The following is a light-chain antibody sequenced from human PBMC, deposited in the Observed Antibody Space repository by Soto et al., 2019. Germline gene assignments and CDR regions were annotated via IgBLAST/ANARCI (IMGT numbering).Light chain of an antibody. CDR3: QQYGTSRRT. CDR1: QSVPTNY. J-gene: IGKJ1*01. V-gene: IGKV3-20*01. Sequence: DIVLMQSPGTLSLSPGERATLSCRAGQSVPTNYLAWYQQKPGQAPRLLISGASNRATGIPARFSGSGSETDFTLTINELEPEDFAVYYCQQYGTSRRTFGQGTRVEIK. CDR2: GAS.